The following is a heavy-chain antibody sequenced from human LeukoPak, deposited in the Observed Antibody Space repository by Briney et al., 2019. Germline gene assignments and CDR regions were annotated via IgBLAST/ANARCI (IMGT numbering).Heavy chain of an antibody. J-gene: IGHJ6*03. V-gene: IGHV1-2*02. D-gene: IGHD6-19*01. CDR3: ARGSVAGIYTYYYYYYMDV. Sequence: GASVKVSCKASGYTFTGYYMHWVRQAPGQGLEWMGWINPNSGGTNYAQKFQGRVTMTRDTSISTAYMELSRLRSDDTAVYYCARGSVAGIYTYYYYYYMDVWGNGTTVTISS. CDR1: GYTFTGYY. CDR2: INPNSGGT.